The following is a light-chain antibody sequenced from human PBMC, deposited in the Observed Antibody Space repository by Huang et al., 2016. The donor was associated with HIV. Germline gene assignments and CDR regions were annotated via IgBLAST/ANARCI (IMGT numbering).Light chain of an antibody. Sequence: DIQMTQSPSSLSASVGDRVTITCQASQDIYNYLNWYQQKPGKAPKVLIYDASSLETGVPSRSSGSGSGTHFTFTISSLQPEDVATYYCQQYDSLPPWTFGQGTKVEIK. V-gene: IGKV1-33*01. CDR2: DAS. CDR3: QQYDSLPPWT. CDR1: QDIYNY. J-gene: IGKJ1*01.